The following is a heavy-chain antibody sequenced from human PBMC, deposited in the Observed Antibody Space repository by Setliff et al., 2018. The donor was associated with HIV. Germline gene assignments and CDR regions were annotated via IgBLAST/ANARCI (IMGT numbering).Heavy chain of an antibody. J-gene: IGHJ4*02. V-gene: IGHV3-30*04. D-gene: IGHD3-10*01. CDR1: GFSFSSYT. Sequence: PGGSLRLSCEASGFSFSSYTMNWVRQAPGKGLEWVAVILYDGSNKYYADSVKGRFTISRDNSKNTLYLQMNSLRAEDTAVYYCARDWAMVRGVTTYYFDSWGQGTLVTVSS. CDR3: ARDWAMVRGVTTYYFDS. CDR2: ILYDGSNK.